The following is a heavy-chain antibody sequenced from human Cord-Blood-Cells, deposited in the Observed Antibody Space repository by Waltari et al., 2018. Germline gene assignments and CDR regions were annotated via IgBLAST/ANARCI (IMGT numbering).Heavy chain of an antibody. CDR3: ARDRVGGATMGGGVDY. Sequence: QVQLVQSGAEVKKPGASVKVSCKASGYTFTSYAMHWVRQAPGQRLEWMGWINAGNGNTKYSQKFQGRVTITRDTSASTAYMELSSLRSEDTAGDYWARDRVGGATMGGGVDYWGQGTLVTVSS. J-gene: IGHJ4*02. V-gene: IGHV1-3*01. CDR1: GYTFTSYA. CDR2: INAGNGNT. D-gene: IGHD1-26*01.